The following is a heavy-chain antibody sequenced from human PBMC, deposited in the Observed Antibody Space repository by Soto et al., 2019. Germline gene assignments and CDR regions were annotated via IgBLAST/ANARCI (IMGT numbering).Heavy chain of an antibody. CDR1: GYTFPSYG. J-gene: IGHJ4*02. D-gene: IGHD5-18*01. CDR2: ISAYNGNT. Sequence: ASVKVSCKASGYTFPSYGISWVRQAPGQGLEWMGWISAYNGNTNYAQKLQGRVTMTTDTSTSTAYMELRSLRSDDTAVYYCARDPYFSDTAMDAYFDYWGKGTLVTVSS. CDR3: ARDPYFSDTAMDAYFDY. V-gene: IGHV1-18*01.